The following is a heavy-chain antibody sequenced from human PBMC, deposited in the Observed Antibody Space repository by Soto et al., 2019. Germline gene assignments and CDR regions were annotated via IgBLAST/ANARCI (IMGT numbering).Heavy chain of an antibody. Sequence: QVQLVESGGGVVQPGRSRRLSCAASGFTFSSYGMHWVRQAPGKGLEWVAVIWYDGSNKYYADSVKGRFTISRDNSKNTLYLQMNSLRAEDTAVYYCARDYGGNSPYYWGQGTLVTVSS. CDR1: GFTFSSYG. V-gene: IGHV3-33*01. CDR3: ARDYGGNSPYY. D-gene: IGHD4-17*01. J-gene: IGHJ4*02. CDR2: IWYDGSNK.